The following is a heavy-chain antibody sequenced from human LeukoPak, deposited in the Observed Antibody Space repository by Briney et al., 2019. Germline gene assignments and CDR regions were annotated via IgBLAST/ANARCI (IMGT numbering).Heavy chain of an antibody. CDR1: GFTFSSYE. CDR3: ARDLYCSGGSCSSFFDY. D-gene: IGHD2-15*01. V-gene: IGHV3-48*03. J-gene: IGHJ4*02. CDR2: ISSSGSTI. Sequence: GGSLRLSCAASGFTFSSYEMNWVRQAPGKGLEWVSYISSSGSTIYYADSVKGRFTISRDNAKNSLYLQMNSLRAEETAVYYCARDLYCSGGSCSSFFDYWGQGTLVTVSS.